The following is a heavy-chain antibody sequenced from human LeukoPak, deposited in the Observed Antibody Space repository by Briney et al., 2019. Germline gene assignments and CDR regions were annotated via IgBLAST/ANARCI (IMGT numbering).Heavy chain of an antibody. CDR2: IYSGGST. V-gene: IGHV3-66*01. Sequence: PGGSLRLSCAASEFTVSSNYMSWVHQAPGKGLEWVSVIYSGGSTYYADSVKGRFTISRDNSKNTLYLQMNSLRAEDTAVYYCARTMKTPMATGWLDPWGQGTLVTVSS. CDR1: EFTVSSNY. J-gene: IGHJ5*02. D-gene: IGHD5-18*01. CDR3: ARTMKTPMATGWLDP.